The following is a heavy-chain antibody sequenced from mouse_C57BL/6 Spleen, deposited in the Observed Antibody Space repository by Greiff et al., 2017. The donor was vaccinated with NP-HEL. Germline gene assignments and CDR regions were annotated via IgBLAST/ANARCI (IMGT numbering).Heavy chain of an antibody. J-gene: IGHJ2*01. D-gene: IGHD2-3*01. CDR3: ARVALYDGYWDYFDY. Sequence: EVKLMESGGGLVKPGGSLKLSCAASGFTFSSYAMSWVRQTPEKRLEWVATISDGGSYTYYPDNVKGRFTISRDNAKNNLYLQMSHLKSEDTAMYYYARVALYDGYWDYFDYWGQDTTLTVSS. V-gene: IGHV5-4*03. CDR2: ISDGGSYT. CDR1: GFTFSSYA.